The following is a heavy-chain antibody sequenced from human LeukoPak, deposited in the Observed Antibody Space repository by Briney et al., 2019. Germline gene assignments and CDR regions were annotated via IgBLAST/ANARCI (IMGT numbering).Heavy chain of an antibody. Sequence: SETLSLICTVSVGSISSYYWTWIRQPAGKGLEWIGRIYSSGSTNYNPSLKSRVTLSVDTSKNQFSLRLTSVTAADTAVYYCARKGISALAGAFDIWGQGTMVTVSS. CDR2: IYSSGST. CDR3: ARKGISALAGAFDI. J-gene: IGHJ3*02. CDR1: VGSISSYY. D-gene: IGHD2-15*01. V-gene: IGHV4-4*07.